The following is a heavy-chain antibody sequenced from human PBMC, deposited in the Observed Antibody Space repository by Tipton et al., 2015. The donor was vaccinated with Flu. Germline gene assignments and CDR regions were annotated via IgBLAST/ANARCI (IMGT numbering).Heavy chain of an antibody. CDR3: ARAHGSGSYYKIPWFDP. J-gene: IGHJ5*02. CDR1: GGSISSGNYY. Sequence: TLSLTCTVSGGSISSGNYYWSWIRQPAGKGLEWIGRIYTSGSTNYNPTLKSRVTISVDTSKNQFSLKLSSVTAADTAVYYCARAHGSGSYYKIPWFDPWGQGSLVTVS. D-gene: IGHD3-10*01. CDR2: IYTSGST. V-gene: IGHV4-61*02.